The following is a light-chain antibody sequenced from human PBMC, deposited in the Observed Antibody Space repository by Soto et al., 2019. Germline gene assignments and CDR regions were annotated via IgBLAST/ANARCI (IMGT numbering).Light chain of an antibody. CDR3: QKFNKWPWT. CDR2: GAS. Sequence: EIILTQSPVTLSVSPGERATLSCRASQSVGSNLAWYQQKPGQAPRLLIYGASTRATGVPPRFSGSGSGTEFTLTISGLQSEDFAVYYCQKFNKWPWTFGQGTKVEIK. CDR1: QSVGSN. V-gene: IGKV3-15*01. J-gene: IGKJ1*01.